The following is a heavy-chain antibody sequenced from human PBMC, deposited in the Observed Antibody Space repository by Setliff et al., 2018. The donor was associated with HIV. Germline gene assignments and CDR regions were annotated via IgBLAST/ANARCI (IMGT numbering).Heavy chain of an antibody. CDR2: INHSGTT. Sequence: PSETLSLTCAVYGGSFSGYYWSWIRQTPGRGLEWIGEINHSGTTNDNPSLKSRVTMSVDTSKNQFSLKLSPVTAADTAVYYCARCRGTLYYFDYWGQGTLVTVSS. V-gene: IGHV4-34*01. CDR3: ARCRGTLYYFDY. D-gene: IGHD1-1*01. J-gene: IGHJ4*02. CDR1: GGSFSGYY.